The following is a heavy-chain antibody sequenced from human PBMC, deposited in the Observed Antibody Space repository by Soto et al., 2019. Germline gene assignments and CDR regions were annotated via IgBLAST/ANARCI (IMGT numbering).Heavy chain of an antibody. CDR1: GYTFTTYY. V-gene: IGHV1-46*01. D-gene: IGHD3-16*01. J-gene: IGHJ4*02. Sequence: ASVKVSCKASGYTFTTYYIHWVRQAPGQGLEWMGIINPSGGSTSYAPKFQGRLTMTRDTSTTTVYMDLSSLRSEDTAVYYCARDLITGGTHLDFWGQGTLVTVSS. CDR3: ARDLITGGTHLDF. CDR2: INPSGGST.